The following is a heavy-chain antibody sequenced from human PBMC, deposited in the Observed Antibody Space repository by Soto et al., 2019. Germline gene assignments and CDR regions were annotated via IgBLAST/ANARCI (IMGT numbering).Heavy chain of an antibody. CDR2: VIPILGMA. J-gene: IGHJ4*02. V-gene: IGHV1-69*02. Sequence: QVQLVQSGAEVKKPGSSVKVSCTASEGTFNSYTISWVRQAPGQGLEWMGRVIPILGMADFAQRFQGRVMITADKSTSTAYMMQSSLRSDDTAIYYCATNYGSGSTHFDYWGQGTQVTVSS. D-gene: IGHD3-10*01. CDR3: ATNYGSGSTHFDY. CDR1: EGTFNSYT.